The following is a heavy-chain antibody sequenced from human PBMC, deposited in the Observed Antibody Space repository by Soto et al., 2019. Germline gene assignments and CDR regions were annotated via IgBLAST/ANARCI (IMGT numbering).Heavy chain of an antibody. CDR1: GYSFTSYW. D-gene: IGHD1-7*01. V-gene: IGHV5-51*01. Sequence: GESLKISCIGSGYSFTSYWIGWVRQMPGKGLEWMGIIYPGDSATRYSPSFQGQVTISADKSISTAYLQWSSLKASDTAMYYCARSGKLELRHYYCYGMDVWGKGPTVTVSS. CDR2: IYPGDSAT. CDR3: ARSGKLELRHYYCYGMDV. J-gene: IGHJ6*04.